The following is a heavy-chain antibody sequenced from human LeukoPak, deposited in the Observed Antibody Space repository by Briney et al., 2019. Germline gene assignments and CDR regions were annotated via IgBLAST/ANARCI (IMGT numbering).Heavy chain of an antibody. V-gene: IGHV4-61*08. D-gene: IGHD2-15*01. CDR1: GGSISSRDYY. J-gene: IGHJ4*02. CDR2: IYYSGST. Sequence: SETLSLTCTVSGGSISSRDYYWSWIRQPPGKGLEWIGYIYYSGSTNYNPSLKSRVTISVDTSKNQFSLKLSSATAADTAVYYCARRYCSGGSCYSSLDYWGQGSLVTVSS. CDR3: ARRYCSGGSCYSSLDY.